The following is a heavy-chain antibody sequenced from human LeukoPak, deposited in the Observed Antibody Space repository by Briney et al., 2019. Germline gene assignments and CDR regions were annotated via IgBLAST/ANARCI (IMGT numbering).Heavy chain of an antibody. CDR1: EFTFTSYE. CDR3: ARGPSIAARYDAFDI. J-gene: IGHJ3*02. CDR2: ISSSGNTI. D-gene: IGHD6-6*01. Sequence: GGSLRLSCAASEFTFTSYELNWVRQAPGKGPEWVSYISSSGNTISYADSVKGRFTISRDNAKNSLYLQVISLRAEDTAVYYCARGPSIAARYDAFDIWGQGTMVTVSS. V-gene: IGHV3-48*03.